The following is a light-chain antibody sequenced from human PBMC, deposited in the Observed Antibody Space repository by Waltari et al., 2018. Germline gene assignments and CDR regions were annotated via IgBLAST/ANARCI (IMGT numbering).Light chain of an antibody. V-gene: IGLV1-40*01. CDR3: QSYDNSLSSWV. CDR1: SSNTGAGYD. CDR2: GST. Sequence: QSVLTQPPSVSGTPGQSVTISCTGGSSNTGAGYDVHWYQQLRGAAPKVVIFGSTTRATGVTARFSASKSGTSASLAITGLQADDEADYYCQSYDNSLSSWVFGGGTKLTVL. J-gene: IGLJ3*02.